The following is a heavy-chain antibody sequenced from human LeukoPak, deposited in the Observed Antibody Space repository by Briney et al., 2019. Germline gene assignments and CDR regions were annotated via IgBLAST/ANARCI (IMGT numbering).Heavy chain of an antibody. D-gene: IGHD3-10*01. Sequence: GGSLRLSCAASGFTFSSYAMSWVRQAPGKGLEWVSSISSSSSYIYYADSVKGRFTISRDNAKNSLYLQMNSLRAEDTAVYYCARGSEKDLLWFGELIGYWGQGTLVTVSS. V-gene: IGHV3-21*01. CDR3: ARGSEKDLLWFGELIGY. CDR1: GFTFSSYA. J-gene: IGHJ4*02. CDR2: ISSSSSYI.